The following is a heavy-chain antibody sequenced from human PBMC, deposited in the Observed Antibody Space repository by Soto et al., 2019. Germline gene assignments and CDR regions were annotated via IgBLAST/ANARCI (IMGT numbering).Heavy chain of an antibody. V-gene: IGHV1-18*01. Sequence: QVQLVQSGAEVKKPGASVKVSCKASGYTFITYGVSWVRQAPGRGLDWLGWISTYNGNTRYAEGHQGRVPMTTDTTTNTAYMELRNLRSDDTAVYYCARRPTDYYDNSANYFLDYWGQGTLVTVSS. CDR1: GYTFITYG. CDR3: ARRPTDYYDNSANYFLDY. D-gene: IGHD3-22*01. J-gene: IGHJ4*02. CDR2: ISTYNGNT.